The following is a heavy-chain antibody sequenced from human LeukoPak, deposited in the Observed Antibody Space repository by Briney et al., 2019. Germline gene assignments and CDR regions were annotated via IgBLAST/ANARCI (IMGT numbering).Heavy chain of an antibody. Sequence: ASGKVSCKASGYTFTGYYLHWVRQAPGQGLEWMGWINPNSGGTKYEQKFQGRVTMTRDTSISTAYMELSRLRSDDTAVYYCARDPDYYDISDYGAFDIWGQGTLVTVSS. V-gene: IGHV1-2*02. CDR1: GYTFTGYY. J-gene: IGHJ3*02. CDR3: ARDPDYYDISDYGAFDI. CDR2: INPNSGGT. D-gene: IGHD3-22*01.